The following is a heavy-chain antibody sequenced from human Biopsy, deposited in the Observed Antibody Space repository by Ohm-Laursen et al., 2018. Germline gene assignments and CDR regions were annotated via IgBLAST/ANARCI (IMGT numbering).Heavy chain of an antibody. CDR1: GFGMYA. CDR2: IAYDGSNK. Sequence: SLRLSCAASGFGMYAMHWVRQPPGKGLEWLAVIAYDGSNKYYAESVKGRFTISRDRSRDMVHLQMNSLRYEDTALYYCAKDGGQWLGGAFDIWGHGTMVSVSS. CDR3: AKDGGQWLGGAFDI. J-gene: IGHJ3*02. D-gene: IGHD6-19*01. V-gene: IGHV3-30*18.